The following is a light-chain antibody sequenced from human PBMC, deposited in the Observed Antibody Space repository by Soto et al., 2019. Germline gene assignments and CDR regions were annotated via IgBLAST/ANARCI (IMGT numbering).Light chain of an antibody. CDR1: SSDVGSYNL. J-gene: IGLJ2*01. Sequence: QSALTQPASVSGSPGQSITISCTGTSSDVGSYNLVSWYQQHPGKAPELMIYEGSKRPSGVSNRFSGSKSGNTASLTISGLQAEDEADYYCCSYAGSSTSLVVFGGGTKLTVL. CDR2: EGS. CDR3: CSYAGSSTSLVV. V-gene: IGLV2-23*01.